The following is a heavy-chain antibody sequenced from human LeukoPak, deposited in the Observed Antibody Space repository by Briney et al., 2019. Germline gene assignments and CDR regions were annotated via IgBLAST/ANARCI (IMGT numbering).Heavy chain of an antibody. CDR1: GFTFSYYG. CDR3: AREILAPGKTHDY. CDR2: ISDTGDTI. J-gene: IGHJ4*02. V-gene: IGHV3-48*03. Sequence: PGGSLRLSCTASGFTFSYYGMNWVRQAPGKGLEWLSYISDTGDTIYYADSVKGRFTISRDNAKNTLYLQMNSLSAEDTALYYCAREILAPGKTHDYWGQGTLVTVSS.